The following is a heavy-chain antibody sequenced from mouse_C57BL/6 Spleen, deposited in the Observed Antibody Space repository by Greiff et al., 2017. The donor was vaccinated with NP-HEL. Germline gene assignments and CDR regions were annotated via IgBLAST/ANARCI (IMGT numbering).Heavy chain of an antibody. CDR2: IWRGGST. D-gene: IGHD2-4*01. J-gene: IGHJ2*01. Sequence: VQRVESGPGLVQPSQSLSITCTVSGFSLTSYGVHWVRQSPGKGLEWLGVIWRGGSTDYNAAFISRLSISKDNSKSQVFFKMNSLQADDTAIYYCARNDYYYFDYWGQGTTLTVSS. CDR1: GFSLTSYG. CDR3: ARNDYYYFDY. V-gene: IGHV2-2*01.